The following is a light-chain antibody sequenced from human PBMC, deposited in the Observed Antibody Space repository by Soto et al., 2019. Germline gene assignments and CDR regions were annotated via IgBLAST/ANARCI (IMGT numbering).Light chain of an antibody. CDR3: SSYTSSSTLDV. CDR2: EVS. Sequence: QSVLTQPASVSGSPGQSITISCTGTSSDVGGYKYVSWYQQHPGKAPKLMIYEVSNRPSGVSNRFSGSKSGNTASLTISGLQAEDEADHYCSSYTSSSTLDVFGTGTKVTVL. CDR1: SSDVGGYKY. V-gene: IGLV2-14*01. J-gene: IGLJ1*01.